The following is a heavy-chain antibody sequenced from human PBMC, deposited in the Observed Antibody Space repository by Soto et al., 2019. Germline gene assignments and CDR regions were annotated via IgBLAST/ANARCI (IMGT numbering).Heavy chain of an antibody. CDR3: ARVYRDTIFWRPYYYYMDV. J-gene: IGHJ6*03. Sequence: GGSLRLSCAASGFTFSDYDMSWIRQAPGKGLEWVSYISSSGSTIYYADTVKGRFTISRDNAKNSLYLQMNSLRAEDTAVYYCARVYRDTIFWRPYYYYMDVWGKGTTVTVSS. D-gene: IGHD3-9*01. CDR2: ISSSGSTI. V-gene: IGHV3-11*01. CDR1: GFTFSDYD.